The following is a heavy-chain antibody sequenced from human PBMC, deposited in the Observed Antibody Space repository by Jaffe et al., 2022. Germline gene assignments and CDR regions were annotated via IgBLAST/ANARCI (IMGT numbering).Heavy chain of an antibody. CDR3: AHRLRSDMITFGGVISVEDDAFDI. CDR2: IYWNDDK. J-gene: IGHJ3*02. D-gene: IGHD3-16*02. Sequence: QITLKESGPTLVKPTQTLTLTCTFSGFSLSTSGVGVGWIRQPPGKALEWLALIYWNDDKRYSPSLKSRLTITKDTSKNQVVLTMTNMDPVDTATYYCAHRLRSDMITFGGVISVEDDAFDIWGQGTMVTVSS. CDR1: GFSLSTSGVG. V-gene: IGHV2-5*01.